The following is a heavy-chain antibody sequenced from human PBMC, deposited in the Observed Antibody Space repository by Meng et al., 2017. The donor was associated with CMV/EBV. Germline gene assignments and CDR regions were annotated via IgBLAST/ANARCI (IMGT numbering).Heavy chain of an antibody. J-gene: IGHJ6*02. CDR2: MNPNSGNT. CDR3: AREPRGDSYGPYYYYYGMDV. Sequence: ASVKVSCKASGYTFTSYDINWVRQATGQGLEWMGWMNPNSGNTGYAQKFQGRVTITTDESTSTAYMELSSLRSEDTAVYYCAREPRGDSYGPYYYYYGMDVWGQGTTVTVSS. D-gene: IGHD5-18*01. V-gene: IGHV1-8*03. CDR1: GYTFTSYD.